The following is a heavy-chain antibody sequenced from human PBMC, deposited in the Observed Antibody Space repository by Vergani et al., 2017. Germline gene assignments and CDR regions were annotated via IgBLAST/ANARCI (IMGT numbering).Heavy chain of an antibody. CDR1: GGSFSGYY. Sequence: QVQLQQWGAGLLKPSETLSLTCAVYGGSFSGYYWSWIRQPPGKGLEWIGEINHSGRTNYNPSLKSRVTISVDTSKNQFSLKLSSVTAADTAVYYCARVRRDIVVVVAAYYYYYYMDVWGKGTTVTVSS. D-gene: IGHD2-15*01. V-gene: IGHV4-34*01. J-gene: IGHJ6*03. CDR2: INHSGRT. CDR3: ARVRRDIVVVVAAYYYYYYMDV.